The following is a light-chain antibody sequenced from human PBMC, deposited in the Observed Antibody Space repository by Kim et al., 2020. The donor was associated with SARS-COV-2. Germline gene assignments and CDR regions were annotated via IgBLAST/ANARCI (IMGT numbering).Light chain of an antibody. Sequence: EIVMTQSPATLSVSPGERATPSCRASQSVSSNLAWYQQKPGQAPRLLIYGASTRATGIPARFSGSGSGTEFTLTISSLQSEDFAVYYCQQYNNWHPLTFGQGTRLEIK. J-gene: IGKJ5*01. V-gene: IGKV3-15*01. CDR1: QSVSSN. CDR3: QQYNNWHPLT. CDR2: GAS.